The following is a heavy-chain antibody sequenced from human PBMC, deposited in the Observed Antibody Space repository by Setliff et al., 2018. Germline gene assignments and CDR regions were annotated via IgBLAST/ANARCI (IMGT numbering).Heavy chain of an antibody. CDR3: ARINFYVSSGYYYAPDF. D-gene: IGHD3-22*01. V-gene: IGHV1-18*04. Sequence: ASVKVSCKASGYMFKSHGINWMRQAPGQGLEWMGWINNYNMNTNYPQKFLGRVTMTTDTSTSTAYMELRSLRPDDTAVYYCARINFYVSSGYYYAPDFWGQGTLVTVSS. J-gene: IGHJ4*02. CDR1: GYMFKSHG. CDR2: INNYNMNT.